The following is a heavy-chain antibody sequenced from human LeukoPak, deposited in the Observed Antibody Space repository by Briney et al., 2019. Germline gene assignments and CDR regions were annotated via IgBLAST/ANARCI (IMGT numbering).Heavy chain of an antibody. Sequence: GGSLRLSCAASGFTFDDYGMSWVRQAPGKGLEWVSGITWNGGSTGYADSVKGRFTISRDNAKNTLYLQMKSLRAEDTAVYYCARRGAVTYAFDIWGQGTMVTVSS. D-gene: IGHD4-17*01. J-gene: IGHJ3*02. V-gene: IGHV3-20*04. CDR2: ITWNGGST. CDR1: GFTFDDYG. CDR3: ARRGAVTYAFDI.